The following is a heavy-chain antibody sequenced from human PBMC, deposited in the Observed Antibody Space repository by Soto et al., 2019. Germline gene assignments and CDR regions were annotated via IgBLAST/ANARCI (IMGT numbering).Heavy chain of an antibody. Sequence: SETLSLTCTVSGGSVSSSSYSWGWIRQSPGKGLEWIGTIYSSESTYYSPSLKSRVTISVDTSENQFSLKLTSMTAADTAVYYCARGGDGFDLWGQGKMVTVSS. CDR1: GGSVSSSSYS. V-gene: IGHV4-39*07. CDR3: ARGGDGFDL. J-gene: IGHJ3*01. CDR2: IYSSEST.